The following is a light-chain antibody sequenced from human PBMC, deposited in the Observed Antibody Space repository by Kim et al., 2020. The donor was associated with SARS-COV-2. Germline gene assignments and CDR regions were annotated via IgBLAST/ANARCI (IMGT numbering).Light chain of an antibody. Sequence: DIQLTQSPSSLSASVGDIVTITCRASQTINKFLNWYYQKPGRAPKLLIYGASSLQNGVPSRFSGSGSGTLFTLTIRGLQPEDFATCYCQQSYSMSRLTCGGGTKLEI. CDR3: QQSYSMSRLT. CDR2: GAS. V-gene: IGKV1-39*01. CDR1: QTINKF. J-gene: IGKJ4*01.